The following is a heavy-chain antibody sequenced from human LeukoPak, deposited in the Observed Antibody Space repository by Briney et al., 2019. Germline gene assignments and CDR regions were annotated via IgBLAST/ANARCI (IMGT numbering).Heavy chain of an antibody. CDR2: IKEDGSEK. Sequence: PGQSLRLSCVASGFTFSNSWMNWVRQAPEKGLEWVANIKEDGSEKYYLESVKGRFTISRDNAKNSLYLQMNSLRDEDTALYYCARDRRGTQYQVFDSWGQGTLVTVSS. J-gene: IGHJ5*01. CDR3: ARDRRGTQYQVFDS. CDR1: GFTFSNSW. V-gene: IGHV3-7*01.